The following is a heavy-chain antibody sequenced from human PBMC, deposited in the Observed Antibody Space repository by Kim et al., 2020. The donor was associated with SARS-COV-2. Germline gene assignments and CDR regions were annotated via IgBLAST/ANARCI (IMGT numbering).Heavy chain of an antibody. CDR1: GGSISSGGYS. Sequence: SETLSLTCAVSGGSISSGGYSWSWIRQPPGKGLEWIGYIYHSGSTYYNPSLKSRVTISVDRSKNQFSLKLSSVTAADTAVYYCARAVVPADTQEYNWFDPWGQGTLVTVSS. V-gene: IGHV4-30-2*01. J-gene: IGHJ5*02. D-gene: IGHD2-2*01. CDR2: IYHSGST. CDR3: ARAVVPADTQEYNWFDP.